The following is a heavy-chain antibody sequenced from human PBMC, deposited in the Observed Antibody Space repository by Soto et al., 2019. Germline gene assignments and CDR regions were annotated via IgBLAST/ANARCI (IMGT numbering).Heavy chain of an antibody. J-gene: IGHJ6*02. Sequence: ASVKVSCKASGYTFTSYGISWVRQAPGQGLEWMGWISAYNVNTNYAQKLQGRVTMTTDTSTSTAYMELRSLRSDDTAVYYCARDLVGYTIFGVVISASYYYYGMDVWGQGTTVTVSS. CDR3: ARDLVGYTIFGVVISASYYYYGMDV. D-gene: IGHD3-3*01. CDR1: GYTFTSYG. CDR2: ISAYNVNT. V-gene: IGHV1-18*04.